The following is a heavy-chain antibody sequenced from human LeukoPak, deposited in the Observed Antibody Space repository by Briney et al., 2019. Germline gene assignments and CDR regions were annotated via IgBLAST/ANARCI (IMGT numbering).Heavy chain of an antibody. CDR1: GFTFSSYA. D-gene: IGHD5-24*01. J-gene: IGHJ4*02. Sequence: GRSLRLSCAASGFTFSSYAMHWVRQAPGKGLEWVAVISYDGSNKYYADSVKGRFTIPRDNSKNTLYLQMNSLRAEDTAVYYCARDQTSVATMPSTGDDYWGQGTLVTVSS. CDR2: ISYDGSNK. CDR3: ARDQTSVATMPSTGDDY. V-gene: IGHV3-30-3*01.